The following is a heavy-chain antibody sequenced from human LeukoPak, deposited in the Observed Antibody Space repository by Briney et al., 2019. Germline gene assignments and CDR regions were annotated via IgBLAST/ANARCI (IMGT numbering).Heavy chain of an antibody. CDR3: AKKGATTGDFDY. CDR1: GFSFDDYA. V-gene: IGHV3-23*01. D-gene: IGHD1-26*01. Sequence: PGGSLRLSCAASGFSFDDYAMHWVRQAPGKGPEWVSAISGSGGDTYYADSVKGRFTISRDNSKNTLYLQMNSLRAEDTAVYYCAKKGATTGDFDYWGQGTLVTVSS. J-gene: IGHJ4*02. CDR2: ISGSGGDT.